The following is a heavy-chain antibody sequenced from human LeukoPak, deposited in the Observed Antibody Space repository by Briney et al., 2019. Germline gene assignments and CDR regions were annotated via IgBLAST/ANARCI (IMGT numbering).Heavy chain of an antibody. Sequence: GGSLRLSCAASGFTFDDYGMSWVRQAPGKGLEWVSGINWNGGSTGYADSVKGRFTISRDNAKNSLYLQMNSLRAEDTALYHCARGGYCSSTSCYTRYYYYYMDVWGKGTTVTISS. D-gene: IGHD2-2*02. CDR2: INWNGGST. V-gene: IGHV3-20*01. CDR1: GFTFDDYG. J-gene: IGHJ6*03. CDR3: ARGGYCSSTSCYTRYYYYYMDV.